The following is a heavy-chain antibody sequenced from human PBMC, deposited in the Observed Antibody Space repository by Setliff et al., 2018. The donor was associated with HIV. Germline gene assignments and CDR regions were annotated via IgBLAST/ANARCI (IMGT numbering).Heavy chain of an antibody. V-gene: IGHV4-31*03. J-gene: IGHJ3*02. CDR1: GGSISSGGSY. D-gene: IGHD1-1*01. CDR3: AREERREAFDI. Sequence: SETLSLTCTVSGGSISSGGSYWSWIRQHPGKGLEWIGYINYSGSTYYHPSLKSRVTFSVDTSKNQFSLKLSSVTAADTAVYYCAREERREAFDIWGQGTMVTVTS. CDR2: INYSGST.